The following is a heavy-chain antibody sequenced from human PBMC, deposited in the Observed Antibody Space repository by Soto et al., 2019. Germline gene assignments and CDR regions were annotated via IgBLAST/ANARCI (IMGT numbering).Heavy chain of an antibody. CDR3: ARRGSGSYYDY. V-gene: IGHV3-23*01. CDR2: ISGSGGST. Sequence: EVQLLESGGGLVQPGGSLRLSCAASGFTFSSSAMRWVRQASVKGLEWVSAISGSGGSTYYADSVKGRFTISRDNSKNTLYLQMNSLRAEDTVVYYCARRGSGSYYDYWGQGTLVTVSS. D-gene: IGHD1-26*01. J-gene: IGHJ4*02. CDR1: GFTFSSSA.